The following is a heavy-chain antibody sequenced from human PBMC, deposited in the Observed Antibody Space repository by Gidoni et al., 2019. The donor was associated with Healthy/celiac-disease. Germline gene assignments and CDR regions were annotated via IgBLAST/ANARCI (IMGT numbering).Heavy chain of an antibody. Sequence: QMQLVQSGPEVKKPGTSVKVSCKASGFTFTSSAVQWVRHARGQRLEWIGWIVVGSGNTNYAQKFQERVTITRDMSTSTAYMELSSLRSEDTAVYYCAAPIAFCGDYVCGWYFDLWGRGTLVTVSS. CDR1: GFTFTSSA. D-gene: IGHD4-17*01. J-gene: IGHJ2*01. V-gene: IGHV1-58*01. CDR3: AAPIAFCGDYVCGWYFDL. CDR2: IVVGSGNT.